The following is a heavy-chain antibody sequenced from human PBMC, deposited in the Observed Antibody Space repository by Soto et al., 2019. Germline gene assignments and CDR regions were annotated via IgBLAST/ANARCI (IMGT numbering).Heavy chain of an antibody. CDR1: GFTFSDYY. Sequence: QVQVVESGGGVVQPGRSLRLSCAASGFTFSDYYMSWIRQAPGKGLEWVAYISSSGSVIKYGGSMKGRFTISRDNSKYTLYLQVNSLRVEDTGIYYCARDAEGMDVWGQGTTVIVSS. CDR2: ISSSGSVI. V-gene: IGHV3-11*01. CDR3: ARDAEGMDV. J-gene: IGHJ6*02.